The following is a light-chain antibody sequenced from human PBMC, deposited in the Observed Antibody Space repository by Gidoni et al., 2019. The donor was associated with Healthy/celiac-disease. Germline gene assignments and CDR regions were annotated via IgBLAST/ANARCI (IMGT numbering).Light chain of an antibody. CDR2: GAS. CDR3: QQYGSSPYT. CDR1: QSVSSSY. V-gene: IGKV3-20*01. J-gene: IGKJ2*01. Sequence: EIVLPQSPGTLSLSPGGRATLSCRASQSVSSSYLAWYQQKPGQAPRLLIYGASNRATGIPDRFSSSGSGTDFTLTISRLEPEDFAVYYCQQYGSSPYTFGQGTKLEIK.